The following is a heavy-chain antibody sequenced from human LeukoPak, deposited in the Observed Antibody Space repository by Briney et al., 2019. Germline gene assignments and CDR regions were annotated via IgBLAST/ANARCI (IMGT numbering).Heavy chain of an antibody. V-gene: IGHV1-18*01. CDR3: ARKKHYDFWSGYDY. Sequence: ASVKVSCKASGGTFNNYAFSWVRQAPGQGLEWMGWISAYNGNTNYAQKLQGRVTMTTDTSTSTAYMELRSLRSDDTAVYYCARKKHYDFWSGYDYWGQGTLVTVSS. CDR1: GGTFNNYA. J-gene: IGHJ4*02. D-gene: IGHD3-3*01. CDR2: ISAYNGNT.